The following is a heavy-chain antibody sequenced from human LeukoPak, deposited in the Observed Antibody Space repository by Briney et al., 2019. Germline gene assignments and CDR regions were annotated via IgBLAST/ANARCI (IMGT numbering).Heavy chain of an antibody. D-gene: IGHD3-3*01. CDR2: IIPILGIA. Sequence: ASVKVSCKASGGTFSSYTISWVRQAPGQGLEWMGRIIPILGIANYAQKFQGRVTITADKSTSTAYMELSSLRSEDTAVYYCAKDHGQDYDFWSGYGALNWFDPWGQGTLGTVSS. V-gene: IGHV1-69*04. J-gene: IGHJ5*02. CDR1: GGTFSSYT. CDR3: AKDHGQDYDFWSGYGALNWFDP.